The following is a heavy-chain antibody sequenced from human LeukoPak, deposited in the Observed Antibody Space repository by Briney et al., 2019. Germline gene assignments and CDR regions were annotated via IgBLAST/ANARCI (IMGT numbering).Heavy chain of an antibody. J-gene: IGHJ4*02. CDR1: GGSISSSSYY. CDR3: ARDKGPRGTFDY. CDR2: IYYSGST. V-gene: IGHV4-39*02. Sequence: PSETLSLTCTVSGGSISSSSYYWGWIRQPPGKGLEWIGSIYYSGSTYYNPSLKSRVTISVDTSKNQFSLKLSSVTAADTAVYYCARDKGPRGTFDYWGQGTLVTVSS. D-gene: IGHD3-10*01.